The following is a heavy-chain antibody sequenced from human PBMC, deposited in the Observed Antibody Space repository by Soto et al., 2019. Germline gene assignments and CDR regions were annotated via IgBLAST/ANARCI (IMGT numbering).Heavy chain of an antibody. CDR3: ARVVGATLGYYFYH. D-gene: IGHD1-26*01. CDR2: VVPIVGKE. CDR1: GGSFSFTSYA. J-gene: IGHJ4*02. Sequence: QVQLVQSGAEMKKPGSSVKVSCTASGGSFSFTSYAITWVRQAPGQWLEWMGGVVPIVGKETYAPKFQGRVTITADESASTAYMELSGLRSDDTAVYYCARVVGATLGYYFYHWGQGTPVNVSS. V-gene: IGHV1-69*01.